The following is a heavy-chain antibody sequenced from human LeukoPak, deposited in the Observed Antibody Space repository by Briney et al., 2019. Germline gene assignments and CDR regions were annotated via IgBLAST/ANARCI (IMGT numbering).Heavy chain of an antibody. D-gene: IGHD4-17*01. CDR3: ARHGNRFTVTFFDY. V-gene: IGHV4-39*01. CDR1: GGSISSSAYY. J-gene: IGHJ4*02. CDR2: IYFSGTT. Sequence: SETLSLTCTISGGSISSSAYYWGWIRQPPGKGLEWIGSIYFSGTTHYNPSLKSRVTISVDTSKNQFSLKLNSVTAADTSVYYCARHGNRFTVTFFDYWGQGALVTVSS.